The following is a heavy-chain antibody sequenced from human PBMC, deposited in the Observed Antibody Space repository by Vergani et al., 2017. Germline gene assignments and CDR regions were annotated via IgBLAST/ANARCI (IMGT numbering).Heavy chain of an antibody. CDR1: GYSFTSYW. CDR3: ARRRSSRKPVYGMDV. J-gene: IGHJ6*02. Sequence: EVQLVPSGAEVKKPGESLRISCKGSGYSFTSYWISWVRQMPGKGLEWMGRIDPSDSYTNYSPSFQGHVTISADKSISTAYLQWSSLKASDTAMYYCARRRSSRKPVYGMDVWGQGTTVTVSS. D-gene: IGHD6-13*01. CDR2: IDPSDSYT. V-gene: IGHV5-10-1*03.